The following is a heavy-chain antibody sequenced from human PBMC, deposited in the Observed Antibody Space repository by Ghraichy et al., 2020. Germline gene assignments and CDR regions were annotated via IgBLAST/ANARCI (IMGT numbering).Heavy chain of an antibody. CDR2: ISSSSSYI. CDR3: ARGLQMNYFDY. J-gene: IGHJ4*02. Sequence: GGSLRLSCAASGFTFSSYSMNWVRQAPGKGLEWVSSISSSSSYIYYADSAKGRFTISRDNAKNSLYLQMNSLRAEDTAVYYCARGLQMNYFDYWGQGTLVTVSS. CDR1: GFTFSSYS. V-gene: IGHV3-21*01. D-gene: IGHD4-11*01.